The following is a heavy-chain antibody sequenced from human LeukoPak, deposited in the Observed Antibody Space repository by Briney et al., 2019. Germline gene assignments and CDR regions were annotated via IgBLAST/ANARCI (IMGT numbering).Heavy chain of an antibody. J-gene: IGHJ4*02. Sequence: GGSLRLSCAASGFTFSSYAMSWVRQAPGKGLEWVSGISTSGGTTSYADSVKGRFTISRDNPRNTLYMQMSSLRDEDTAVYYCAIMHRYYDGSGYWVQWGQGTLVTDSS. CDR3: AIMHRYYDGSGYWVQ. CDR2: ISTSGGTT. D-gene: IGHD3-22*01. CDR1: GFTFSSYA. V-gene: IGHV3-23*01.